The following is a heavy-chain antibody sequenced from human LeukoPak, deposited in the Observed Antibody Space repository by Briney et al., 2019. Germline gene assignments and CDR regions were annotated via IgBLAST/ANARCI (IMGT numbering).Heavy chain of an antibody. J-gene: IGHJ4*02. V-gene: IGHV4-4*07. CDR3: ARDRGAYYDSGVDY. CDR1: GGSNSSYY. CDR2: IYTSGST. D-gene: IGHD3-22*01. Sequence: SETLSLTRTVSGGSNSSYYWSWIRQPAGKGLEWIGRIYTSGSTNYNPSLKSRVTMSVDTSKNQFSLKLSSVTAADTAVYYCARDRGAYYDSGVDYWGQGTLVTVSS.